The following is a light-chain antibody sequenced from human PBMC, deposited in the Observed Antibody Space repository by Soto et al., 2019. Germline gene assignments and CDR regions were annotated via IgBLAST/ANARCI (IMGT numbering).Light chain of an antibody. CDR3: QQYYTSIT. V-gene: IGKV4-1*01. CDR1: RSVLCSSDNRNY. CDR2: WAS. J-gene: IGKJ5*01. Sequence: DIVMAQSPDSLAVSLGERATINCKSSRSVLCSSDNRNYLTWYQHKVGQPPXXLISWASSRASGVPDRFSGSGSGTDFTLTISSVQAEDVAAYYCQQYYTSITFGQGTRLEIK.